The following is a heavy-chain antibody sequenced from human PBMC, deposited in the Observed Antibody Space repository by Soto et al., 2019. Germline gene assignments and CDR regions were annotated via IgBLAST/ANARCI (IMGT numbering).Heavy chain of an antibody. J-gene: IGHJ6*03. CDR3: ARGDGRCSSTSCPRGRGGYYYYYRDV. Sequence: PSETLSLTCAVYGGSFSGYYWSWIRQPPGKGLEWIGEINHSGSTNYNPSLKSRVTISVDTSKNQFSLKLSSVTAADTAVYYCARGDGRCSSTSCPRGRGGYYYYYRDVGGKGTTPTVPS. CDR1: GGSFSGYY. CDR2: INHSGST. D-gene: IGHD2-2*01. V-gene: IGHV4-34*01.